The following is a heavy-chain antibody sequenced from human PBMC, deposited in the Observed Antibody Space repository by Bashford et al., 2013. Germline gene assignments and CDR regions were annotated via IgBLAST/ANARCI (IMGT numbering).Heavy chain of an antibody. CDR3: ARGPGTLMTD. CDR2: ISYDGNKK. J-gene: IGHJ4*02. V-gene: IGHV3-30*03. Sequence: GGSLRLSCAASGFDFSSFGMHWLRQAPGRGLEWVAVISYDGNKKYYADSVQGRFTISRDNSKNTVYLQMNSLRPVDTAVYYCARGPGTLMTDWGQGTLVTVSS. CDR1: GFDFSSFG. D-gene: IGHD1-1*01.